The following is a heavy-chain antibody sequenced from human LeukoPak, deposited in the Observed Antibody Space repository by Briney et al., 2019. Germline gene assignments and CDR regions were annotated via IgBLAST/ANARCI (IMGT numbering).Heavy chain of an antibody. CDR2: IIPILGIA. V-gene: IGHV1-69*04. CDR1: GGTFSSYA. Sequence: SVKVSCKASGGTFSSYAISWVRRAPGQGLEWMGRIIPILGIANYAQKFQGRVTITADKSTSTAYMELSSLRSEDTAVYYCARDPEEDTAMDTIDYWGQGTLVTVSS. CDR3: ARDPEEDTAMDTIDY. D-gene: IGHD5-18*01. J-gene: IGHJ4*02.